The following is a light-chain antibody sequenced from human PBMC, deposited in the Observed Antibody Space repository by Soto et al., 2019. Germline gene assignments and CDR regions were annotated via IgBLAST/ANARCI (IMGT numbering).Light chain of an antibody. Sequence: QSALTQPASVSGSPGQSITISCTGTSSDVGAYNYVSWYQQHPDKAPKLMIFEVSDRPSGVSNRFSGSNSGNTASLTISGLQAEDEADHFCSSYTSNRTLVFGGGTQLTVL. CDR2: EVS. V-gene: IGLV2-14*01. CDR3: SSYTSNRTLV. J-gene: IGLJ3*02. CDR1: SSDVGAYNY.